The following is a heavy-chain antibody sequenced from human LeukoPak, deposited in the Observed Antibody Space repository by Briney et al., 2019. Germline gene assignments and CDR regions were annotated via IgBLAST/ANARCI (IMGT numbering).Heavy chain of an antibody. J-gene: IGHJ2*01. CDR1: GFTVSSNY. CDR3: AREVRQTDDYGGNDDCYFDL. V-gene: IGHV3-53*01. Sequence: GGSMRLSCAASGFTVSSNYMSWVRQAPGRGLEWVSVIYSGGSTYYADSVKGRFTISRDNSKNTLYLQMNSLRDEDTAVYYCAREVRQTDDYGGNDDCYFDLRGRGTLVTVSS. D-gene: IGHD4-23*01. CDR2: IYSGGST.